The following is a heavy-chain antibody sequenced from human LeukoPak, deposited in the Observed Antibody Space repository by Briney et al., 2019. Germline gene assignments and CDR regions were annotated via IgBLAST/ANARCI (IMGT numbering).Heavy chain of an antibody. CDR3: ARGVAFDP. V-gene: IGHV4-34*01. CDR1: GGSFSGYY. CDR2: INHSGST. J-gene: IGHJ5*02. Sequence: KASETLSLTCAVYGGSFSGYYWSWIRQPPGKGLEWIGEINHSGSTNYNPSLKSRVTISVDTSKNQFSLKLSSVTAADTAVHYCARGVAFDPWGQGTLVTVSS.